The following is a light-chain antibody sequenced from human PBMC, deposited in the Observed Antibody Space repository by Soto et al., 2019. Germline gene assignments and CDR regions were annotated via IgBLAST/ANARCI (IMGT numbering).Light chain of an antibody. CDR2: GAS. CDR1: QSVTSSH. CDR3: QQYGSSTYT. V-gene: IGKV3-20*01. J-gene: IGKJ2*01. Sequence: EIVLTQSPGSLSLSPRERATLSCRASQSVTSSHLAWYQQKPGQAPRLLIYGASRRATGIPDRFSGSGSGTDFTLTISRLEPEDSAMYYCQQYGSSTYTFGQGTKVEFK.